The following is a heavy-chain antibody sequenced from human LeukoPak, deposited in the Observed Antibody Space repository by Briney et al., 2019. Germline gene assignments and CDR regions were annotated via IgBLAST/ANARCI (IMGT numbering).Heavy chain of an antibody. V-gene: IGHV3-7*01. CDR1: GFTFSNYW. CDR2: MNIDGSEK. CDR3: ARDPVEWELLLDC. D-gene: IGHD1-26*01. Sequence: GGSLRLSCAASGFTFSNYWMGWVRQAPGKRPEWVANMNIDGSEKYYADSVKGRFTISRDNARNSVYLRMNSLRVEDTAVYYCARDPVEWELLLDCWGQGTPVTVSS. J-gene: IGHJ4*02.